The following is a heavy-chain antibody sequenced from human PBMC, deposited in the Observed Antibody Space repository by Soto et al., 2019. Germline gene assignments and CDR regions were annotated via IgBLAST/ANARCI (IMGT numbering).Heavy chain of an antibody. J-gene: IGHJ4*02. CDR1: GFTFRSYA. CDR2: ISYGGEST. CDR3: AKGVGGCGGGSCYSDY. D-gene: IGHD2-15*01. Sequence: EVQLLESGGGLVQPGGSLRLSCAASGFTFRSYAMNWVRQAPGKGLEWVSVISYGGESTHYADSVKGRFTISRDNSKNTLYLQMNSLRVEDTAQYYCAKGVGGCGGGSCYSDYWGQGTLVTVSS. V-gene: IGHV3-23*01.